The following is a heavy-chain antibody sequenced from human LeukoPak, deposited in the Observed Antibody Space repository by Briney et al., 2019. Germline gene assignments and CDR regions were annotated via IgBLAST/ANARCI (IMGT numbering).Heavy chain of an antibody. D-gene: IGHD3-22*01. CDR1: GFTFSSYW. Sequence: EGPLRLSCAASGFTFSSYWMHWVRQAPGKGLVWVSRISSDGSSTSYADSVKGRFTISRDNAKNTLYLQMNSLRAEDTAVYYCARSMIFPPDSFDYWGQGTLVTVSS. V-gene: IGHV3-74*01. J-gene: IGHJ4*02. CDR3: ARSMIFPPDSFDY. CDR2: ISSDGSST.